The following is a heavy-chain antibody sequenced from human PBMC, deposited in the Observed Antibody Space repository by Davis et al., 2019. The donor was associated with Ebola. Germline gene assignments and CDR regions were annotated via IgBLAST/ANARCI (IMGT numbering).Heavy chain of an antibody. CDR2: IKRQTDGGTA. V-gene: IGHV3-15*01. J-gene: IGHJ2*01. CDR1: GFTFSHAW. Sequence: GSLRLSCAASGFTFSHAWMSWVRQAPGKGLEWVGRIKRQTDGGTADYAAPVKGRFTISRDDSKNTLFLQMNSLSIEDTAVYYCTTDPAVGWYFDLWGRGTLVTVSS. D-gene: IGHD4-23*01. CDR3: TTDPAVGWYFDL.